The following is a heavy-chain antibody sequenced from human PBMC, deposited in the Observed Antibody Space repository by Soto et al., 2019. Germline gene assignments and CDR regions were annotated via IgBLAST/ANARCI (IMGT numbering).Heavy chain of an antibody. CDR2: ISHDERIK. D-gene: IGHD3-22*01. CDR1: GFTFSDYV. Sequence: QVQLVESGGGVVQPGRSLRLSCAASGFTFSDYVMHWVRQVPGKGLEWVAVISHDERIKYYAASVKGRFTISRDNSNNMLYLQMDSLQPEDTALYYCARRLEGASSALLDFWGQGTLVTVSS. CDR3: ARRLEGASSALLDF. J-gene: IGHJ4*02. V-gene: IGHV3-30*03.